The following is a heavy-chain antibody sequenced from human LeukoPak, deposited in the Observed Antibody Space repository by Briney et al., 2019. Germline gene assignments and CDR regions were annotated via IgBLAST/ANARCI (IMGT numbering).Heavy chain of an antibody. CDR1: GFTFSSYG. V-gene: IGHV3-30*18. CDR2: ISYDGSNK. Sequence: GGSLRLSCAASGFTFSSYGMHWVRQAPGKGLEWVAVISYDGSNKYYADSVKGRFTISRDNSKSTLYLQMNSLRAEDTAVYYCAKAVGVTQRGYFDYWGQGTLVTVSS. J-gene: IGHJ4*02. CDR3: AKAVGVTQRGYFDY. D-gene: IGHD1-26*01.